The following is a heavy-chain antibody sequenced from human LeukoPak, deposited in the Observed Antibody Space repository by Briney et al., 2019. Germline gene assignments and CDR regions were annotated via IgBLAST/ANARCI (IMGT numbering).Heavy chain of an antibody. D-gene: IGHD3-9*01. CDR3: ASGGDILTGYLTGFDY. J-gene: IGHJ4*02. Sequence: SETLSLTCAVYGGSFSDFYWGWIRQPPGKGLEWIGESSHSGTTNYNPSLKSRVTISVDTSKNQFSLKLSSVTAADTAVYYCASGGDILTGYLTGFDYWGQGTLVTVSS. CDR2: SSHSGTT. V-gene: IGHV4-34*01. CDR1: GGSFSDFY.